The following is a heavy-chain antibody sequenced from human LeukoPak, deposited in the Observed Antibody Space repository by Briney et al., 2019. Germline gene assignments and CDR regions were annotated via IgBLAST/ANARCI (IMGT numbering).Heavy chain of an antibody. Sequence: GGSLRLSCAASGFTFSDYYMNWIRQAPGKGLEWVSYISISSSYTNYADSVEGRFTISRDKAKNSLYLQMNSLRAEDTAVYYCARDLRMGYYYDTSGYYAFDYWGQGTLVTVSS. D-gene: IGHD3-22*01. CDR2: ISISSSYT. J-gene: IGHJ4*02. CDR3: ARDLRMGYYYDTSGYYAFDY. V-gene: IGHV3-11*05. CDR1: GFTFSDYY.